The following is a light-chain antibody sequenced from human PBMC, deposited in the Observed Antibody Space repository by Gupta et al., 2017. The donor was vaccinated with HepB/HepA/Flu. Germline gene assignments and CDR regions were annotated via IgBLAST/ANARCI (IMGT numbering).Light chain of an antibody. Sequence: DIVLTQSPSTLSLSPGARATLSFRAGQSVSSSLAWYQQKPGQAPRLLIDGAATRAAGSLAGCSGSGSGTEGTITISSLQAEDVVVNYCQKENHGPLWTFGQGTKVEIK. CDR3: QKENHGPLWT. V-gene: IGKV3-15*01. CDR2: GAA. CDR1: QSVSSS. J-gene: IGKJ1*01.